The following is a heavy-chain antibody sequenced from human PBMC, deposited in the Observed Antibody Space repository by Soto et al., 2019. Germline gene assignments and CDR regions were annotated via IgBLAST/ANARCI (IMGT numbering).Heavy chain of an antibody. CDR2: INHSGST. V-gene: IGHV4-34*01. J-gene: IGHJ6*03. D-gene: IGHD6-13*01. CDR3: ATHSYSSSWYGVQGYYYYYMDV. Sequence: PSETLSLTCAVYGGSFSVYYWSWIRQPPGKGLEWIGEINHSGSTNYNPSLKSRVTISVDTSKNQFSLKLSSVTAADTAVYYCATHSYSSSWYGVQGYYYYYMDVWGKGTTDT. CDR1: GGSFSVYY.